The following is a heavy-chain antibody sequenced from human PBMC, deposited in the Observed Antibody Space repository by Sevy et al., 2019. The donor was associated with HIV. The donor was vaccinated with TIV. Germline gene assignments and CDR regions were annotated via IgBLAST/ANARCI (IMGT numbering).Heavy chain of an antibody. CDR3: AKEFEGYSSGWYGSFDY. CDR1: GFTFSSYG. Sequence: GGSLRLSCAASGFTFSSYGMHWVRQAPGKGLEWVAVISYDGSNKYYADSVKGRFTISRDNSKNTLYLQMNSLRAEDTAVYYCAKEFEGYSSGWYGSFDYWGRGTLVTVSS. J-gene: IGHJ4*02. CDR2: ISYDGSNK. V-gene: IGHV3-30*18. D-gene: IGHD6-19*01.